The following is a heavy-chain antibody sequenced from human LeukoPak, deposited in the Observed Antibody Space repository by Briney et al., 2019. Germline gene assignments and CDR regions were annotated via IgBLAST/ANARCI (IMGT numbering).Heavy chain of an antibody. D-gene: IGHD3-22*01. CDR2: INPNSGGT. CDR3: ARGEVTYYYDSSGSDPEYFQH. V-gene: IGHV1-2*04. J-gene: IGHJ1*01. CDR1: GYTFTGYY. Sequence: ASVKVSCKASGYTFTGYYMHWVRQAPGQGLEWMGWINPNSGGTNYAQKFQGWVTMTRDTSISTAYMELSRLRSDDTAVYYCARGEVTYYYDSSGSDPEYFQHWGQGTLVTVSS.